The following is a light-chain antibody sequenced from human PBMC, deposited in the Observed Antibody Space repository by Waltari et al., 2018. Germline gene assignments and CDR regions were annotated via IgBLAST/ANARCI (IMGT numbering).Light chain of an antibody. J-gene: IGKJ4*01. Sequence: DIQMTQSPSSLSASLGDRVTITCQASQYISNYLNWYQPKPGKAPKHLIYDASNLETGVPSRFSGSGSGTDFTFTISGLQPEDIATYYCQQYGNLPLLAFGGGTKVEIK. V-gene: IGKV1-33*01. CDR1: QYISNY. CDR3: QQYGNLPLLA. CDR2: DAS.